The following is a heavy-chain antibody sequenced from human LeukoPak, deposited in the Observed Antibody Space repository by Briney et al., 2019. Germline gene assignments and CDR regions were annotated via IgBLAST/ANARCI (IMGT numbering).Heavy chain of an antibody. CDR1: GFTFNSYA. CDR3: AKVAAAAVGDFDY. CDR2: IGTSAHST. D-gene: IGHD6-13*01. J-gene: IGHJ4*02. V-gene: IGHV3-23*01. Sequence: GGSLRLSCAASGFTFNSYAMSWVRQAPGKGLEWVSTIGTSAHSTYYSDSVKGRFTISRDNSKNTLYLQMNSLRADDTAVYYCAKVAAAAVGDFDYWGQGTLVTVSS.